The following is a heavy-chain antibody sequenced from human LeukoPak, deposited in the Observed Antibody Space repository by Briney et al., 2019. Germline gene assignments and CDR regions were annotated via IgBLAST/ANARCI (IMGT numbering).Heavy chain of an antibody. CDR2: ISWNSGSI. D-gene: IGHD6-13*01. CDR3: AKDLTDGYSSSFYYFDY. J-gene: IGHJ4*02. V-gene: IGHV3-9*01. CDR1: GFTFDDYA. Sequence: SGGSLRLSCAASGFTFDDYAMHWVRQAPGKGLEWVSGISWNSGSIGYADSVKGRFTISRDNAKNSLYLQMNSLRAEDTALYYCAKDLTDGYSSSFYYFDYWGQGTLVTVSS.